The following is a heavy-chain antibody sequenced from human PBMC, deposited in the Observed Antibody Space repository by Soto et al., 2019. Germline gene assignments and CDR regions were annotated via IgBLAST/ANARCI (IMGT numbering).Heavy chain of an antibody. V-gene: IGHV4-34*01. J-gene: IGHJ6*02. CDR1: GGSFSGYY. Sequence: SETLSLTYAVYGGSFSGYYGSWIRQPPGKGLEWIGEINHIGSTNYNPSLKSRVTISVDTSKNQFSLKLSSVTAADTAVYYCARVFSRVRAVLRYFDWLPPAPIYGMDVWGQGTTVTVSS. D-gene: IGHD3-9*01. CDR2: INHIGST. CDR3: ARVFSRVRAVLRYFDWLPPAPIYGMDV.